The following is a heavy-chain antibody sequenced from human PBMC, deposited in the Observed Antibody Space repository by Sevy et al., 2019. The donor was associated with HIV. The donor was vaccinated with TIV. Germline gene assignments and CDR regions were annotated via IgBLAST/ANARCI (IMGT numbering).Heavy chain of an antibody. V-gene: IGHV4-39*01. J-gene: IGHJ4*02. CDR3: AGQVGQLRLFDWSLGYFDY. CDR1: GDSISSSPYY. Sequence: SETLSLTCTVSGDSISSSPYYWGWIRQSHGKGLEWIGSIYYSGSTYYNPSLKSRVPISVDTSKNQFSLKLNSVTAADTAAYYCAGQVGQLRLFDWSLGYFDYWGQGILVTVSS. D-gene: IGHD3-9*01. CDR2: IYYSGST.